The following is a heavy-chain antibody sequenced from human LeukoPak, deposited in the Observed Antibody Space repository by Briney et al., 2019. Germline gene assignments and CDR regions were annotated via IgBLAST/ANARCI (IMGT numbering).Heavy chain of an antibody. CDR3: ARIPGGSGSQYDY. J-gene: IGHJ4*02. CDR1: GFTFSSYW. V-gene: IGHV3-74*01. Sequence: PGGSLRLSCTASGFTFSSYWMHWVRQAPGKGLVWVSRINSDGSSTFYTDSVKGRFTTSRDNAENTVYLQMNSLRADDTAVYYCARIPGGSGSQYDYWGQGTLVIVS. D-gene: IGHD3-10*01. CDR2: INSDGSST.